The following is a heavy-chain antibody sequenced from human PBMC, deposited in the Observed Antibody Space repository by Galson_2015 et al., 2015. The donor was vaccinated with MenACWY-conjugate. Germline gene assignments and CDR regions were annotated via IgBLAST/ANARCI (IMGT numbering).Heavy chain of an antibody. J-gene: IGHJ5*02. CDR2: ITSSSSYI. CDR3: ARDGGIVVVPAAKGQFDP. V-gene: IGHV3-21*01. CDR1: GFTFSSYT. Sequence: SLRLSCAASGFTFSSYTMIWVRQAPGKGLEWVSSITSSSSYIYYADSVKGRFTISRDNAKNSLYLQMNSLRAEDTAFYYCARDGGIVVVPAAKGQFDPWGQGTLVTVSS. D-gene: IGHD2-2*01.